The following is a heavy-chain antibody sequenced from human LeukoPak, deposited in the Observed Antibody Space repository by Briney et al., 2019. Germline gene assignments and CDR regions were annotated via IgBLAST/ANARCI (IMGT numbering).Heavy chain of an antibody. V-gene: IGHV4-59*01. J-gene: IGHJ4*02. CDR1: GGSISSYY. CDR3: AMGAGWLIDY. Sequence: SETLSLTCTVSGGSISSYYWSWIRQPPGKGLEWIGYIYYSGSTNYNPSLKSRVTISVDASKNQFSLKLNSVTPADTAVYYCAMGAGWLIDYWGQGSLVTVSS. D-gene: IGHD2-15*01. CDR2: IYYSGST.